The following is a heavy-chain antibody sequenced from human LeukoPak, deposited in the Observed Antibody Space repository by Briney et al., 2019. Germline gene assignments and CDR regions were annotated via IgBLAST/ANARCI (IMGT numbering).Heavy chain of an antibody. V-gene: IGHV1-46*01. J-gene: IGHJ4*02. CDR3: ARQDTAMVTYFDY. D-gene: IGHD5-18*01. CDR2: INPSGGST. Sequence: ASVKVSCKASGYTFTSYYMHWVRQAPGQGLEWMGIINPSGGSTSYAQKFQGRVTITADKSTSTAYMELSSLRSEDTAVYYCARQDTAMVTYFDYWGQGTLVTVSS. CDR1: GYTFTSYY.